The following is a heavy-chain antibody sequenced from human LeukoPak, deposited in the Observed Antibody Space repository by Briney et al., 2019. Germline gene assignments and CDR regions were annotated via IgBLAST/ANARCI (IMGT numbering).Heavy chain of an antibody. CDR3: AKAPPGFCSGGSCYVDY. CDR2: ISSSSSYI. Sequence: GGSLRLSRAASGFTLSSHSMNWVRQAPGKGLEWVSSISSSSSYIYYADSVKGRFTVSRDNAENSLYLQMSSLRAEDTAFYYCAKAPPGFCSGGSCYVDYWGQGTLVTVS. J-gene: IGHJ4*02. V-gene: IGHV3-21*01. CDR1: GFTLSSHS. D-gene: IGHD2-15*01.